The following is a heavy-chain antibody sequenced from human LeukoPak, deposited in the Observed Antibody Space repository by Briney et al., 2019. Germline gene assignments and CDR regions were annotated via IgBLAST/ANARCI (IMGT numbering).Heavy chain of an antibody. V-gene: IGHV3-53*01. Sequence: GGSLRLSCAASGFTVSNNFMSWGRQAPGKGLDWVSVIYNDGSTYYADSVKGRFTISRDNSKNTLYLQMNSLRAEDTAVYYCAREGPPGYYFDYWGQGTLVTVSS. CDR2: IYNDGST. CDR1: GFTVSNNF. J-gene: IGHJ4*02. D-gene: IGHD7-27*01. CDR3: AREGPPGYYFDY.